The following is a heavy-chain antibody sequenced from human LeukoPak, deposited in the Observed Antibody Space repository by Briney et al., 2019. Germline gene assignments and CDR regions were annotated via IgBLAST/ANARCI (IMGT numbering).Heavy chain of an antibody. D-gene: IGHD3-22*01. CDR1: GYTFTGYY. CDR3: ARDWYYYDSSGPFDY. Sequence: GASVKVSCKASGYTFTGYYMHWVRQAPGQGLEWMGWINPNSGGTNYAQKFQGRVTMTRDTSISTAYMELSRLRSDDTAVYYRARDWYYYDSSGPFDYWGQGTLVTVSS. V-gene: IGHV1-2*02. J-gene: IGHJ4*02. CDR2: INPNSGGT.